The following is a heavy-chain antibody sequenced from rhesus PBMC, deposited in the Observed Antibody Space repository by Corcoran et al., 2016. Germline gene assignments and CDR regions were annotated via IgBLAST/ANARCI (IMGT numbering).Heavy chain of an antibody. CDR2: IYGSSTST. D-gene: IGHD3-3*01. CDR1: GGSLSDRSR. CDR3: ARDSYNFWSGYY. V-gene: IGHV4S10*01. Sequence: QVQLQESGPGVVTPSETLSLTCAVSGGSLSDRSRWSWIRQPPGKGLEWIGYIYGSSTSTNYNPSLKSRVTISKDTSKNQFSLKLSSVTAADTAVYYCARDSYNFWSGYYWGQGVLVTVSS. J-gene: IGHJ4*01.